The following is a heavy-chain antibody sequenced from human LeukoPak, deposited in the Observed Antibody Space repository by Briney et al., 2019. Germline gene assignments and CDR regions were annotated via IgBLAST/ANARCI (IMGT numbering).Heavy chain of an antibody. CDR2: IYYSGST. J-gene: IGHJ4*02. D-gene: IGHD1-7*01. CDR3: ARSSAGTTWSFDC. Sequence: SETLSLTCTVSGGSISSSSYYWGWIRQPPGKGLEWIGNIYYSGSTYYNPSLKSRVTISVDTSKNQFSLKLSSVTAADTAVYYCARSSAGTTWSFDCWGQGTLVTVSS. V-gene: IGHV4-39*01. CDR1: GGSISSSSYY.